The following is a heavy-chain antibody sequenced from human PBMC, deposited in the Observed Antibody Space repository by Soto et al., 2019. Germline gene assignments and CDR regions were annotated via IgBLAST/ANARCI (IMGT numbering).Heavy chain of an antibody. D-gene: IGHD6-13*01. CDR2: IYTSGST. CDR3: AREPPLPIAAAGVHYYGMDV. CDR1: GGSISSYY. J-gene: IGHJ6*02. V-gene: IGHV4-4*07. Sequence: SETLSLTCTVSGGSISSYYRSWIRQPAGKGLEWIGRIYTSGSTNYNPSLKSRVTMSVDTSKNQFSLKLSSVTAADTAVYYCAREPPLPIAAAGVHYYGMDVWGQGTTVTVSS.